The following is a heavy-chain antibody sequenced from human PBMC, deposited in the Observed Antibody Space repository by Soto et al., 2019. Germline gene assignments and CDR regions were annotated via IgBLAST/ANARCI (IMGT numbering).Heavy chain of an antibody. CDR1: GGSISSGGYY. CDR2: IYYSGCT. V-gene: IGHV4-31*03. J-gene: IGHJ5*02. Sequence: QVQLQESGPGLVKPSQTLSLTCTVSGGSISSGGYYWSWVRQHPGKGLEWIGYIYYSGCTYYNPSLKSRVTISVDTSKTQFSLKLSSVTAADTAVYYCARAGMVVKRVNWFDPWGQGTLVTVSS. D-gene: IGHD2-21*01. CDR3: ARAGMVVKRVNWFDP.